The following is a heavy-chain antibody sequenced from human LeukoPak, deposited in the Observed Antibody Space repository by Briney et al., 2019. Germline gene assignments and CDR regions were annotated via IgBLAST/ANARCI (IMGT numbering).Heavy chain of an antibody. CDR3: ARDSPSDY. J-gene: IGHJ4*02. V-gene: IGHV3-48*01. Sequence: GGSLRLSCAASGFTFAIYSMNWVRQAPGKGLEWVSFISSGSTTIYYADSVKGRFTISRDNAKNSLYLQMNSLRVEDSAVYYCARDSPSDYWGQGTLVTVSS. CDR2: ISSGSTTI. CDR1: GFTFAIYS.